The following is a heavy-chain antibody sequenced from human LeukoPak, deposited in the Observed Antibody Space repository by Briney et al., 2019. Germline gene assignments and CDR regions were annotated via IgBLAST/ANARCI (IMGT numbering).Heavy chain of an antibody. CDR3: ARDFFEYSSGWGGFDY. D-gene: IGHD6-19*01. V-gene: IGHV1-2*02. CDR1: GYTFTGYY. CDR2: INPNSGGT. J-gene: IGHJ4*02. Sequence: GASVKVSCKASGYTFTGYYMHWVRQAPGQGLEWMGWINPNSGGTNYAQKFQGRVTMTRDTSISTAYMELSRLRSDDTAVYYCARDFFEYSSGWGGFDYWGQGTLVTISS.